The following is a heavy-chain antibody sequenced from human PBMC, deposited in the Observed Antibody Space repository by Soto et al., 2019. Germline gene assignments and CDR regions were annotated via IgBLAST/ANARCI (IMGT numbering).Heavy chain of an antibody. CDR3: ARDHYDFWSGYSYYYGMDV. CDR2: ISSSSSYI. D-gene: IGHD3-3*01. J-gene: IGHJ6*02. Sequence: PGGSLRLSCAASGFTFSSYSMNWVRQAPGKGLEWVSSISSSSSYIYYADSVKGRFTISRDNAKNSLYLQMNSLRAEDTAVYYCARDHYDFWSGYSYYYGMDVWGQGSTVPVSS. V-gene: IGHV3-21*01. CDR1: GFTFSSYS.